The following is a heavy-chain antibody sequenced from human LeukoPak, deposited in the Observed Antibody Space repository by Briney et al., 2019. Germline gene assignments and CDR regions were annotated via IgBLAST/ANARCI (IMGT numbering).Heavy chain of an antibody. J-gene: IGHJ4*02. CDR1: GFTFSSYW. CDR2: INSDGSST. CDR3: GRDPGNWEVARFDY. V-gene: IGHV3-74*01. D-gene: IGHD1-26*01. Sequence: PGGSLRLSCAASGFTFSSYWMHWVRQAPGKGLVWVSRINSDGSSTTYAHSVKGRFTISRDNANNTLYLQMNSLRAEDTAVYYCGRDPGNWEVARFDYWGEGTLVTVSS.